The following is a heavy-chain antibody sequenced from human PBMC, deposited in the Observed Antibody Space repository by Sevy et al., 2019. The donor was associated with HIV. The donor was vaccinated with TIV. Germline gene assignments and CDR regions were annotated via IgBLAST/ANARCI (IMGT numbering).Heavy chain of an antibody. CDR3: AGGRFDSTGSFDAFDI. CDR2: IYGSAGVT. Sequence: GGSLRLSCAASGITFSGYAMNWVRQAPGKGLDWVSTIYGSAGVTYYTDSVKGRFTISGDNSKNTLFLRMNNLRAEDTAVYYCAGGRFDSTGSFDAFDIWGRGTLVTVSS. D-gene: IGHD3-22*01. J-gene: IGHJ3*02. CDR1: GITFSGYA. V-gene: IGHV3-23*01.